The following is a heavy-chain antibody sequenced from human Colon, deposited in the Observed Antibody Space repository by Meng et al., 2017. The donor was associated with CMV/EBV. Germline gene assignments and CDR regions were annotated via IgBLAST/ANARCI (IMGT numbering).Heavy chain of an antibody. CDR1: GFTFSSYW. V-gene: IGHV3-7*01. J-gene: IGHJ4*02. CDR3: ARDDFWSGYYMGKNYFDY. CDR2: IKQDGSEK. D-gene: IGHD3-3*01. Sequence: ESPKISGAASGFTFSSYWMSWVRQAPGKGLEWVANIKQDGSEKYYVDSVKGRFTISRDNAKNSLYLQMNSLRAEDTAVYYCARDDFWSGYYMGKNYFDYWGQGTLVTVSS.